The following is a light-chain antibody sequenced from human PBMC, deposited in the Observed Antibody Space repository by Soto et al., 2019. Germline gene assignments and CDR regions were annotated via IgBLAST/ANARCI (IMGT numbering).Light chain of an antibody. V-gene: IGKV1-13*02. Sequence: AIQLTQSPSSLSASVGDSVIMTCRASQGISSALAWYQQKPGKAPRLLIYDASSLESGVPSRFSGSGSGIDFTLTISSLQPEDFATYYCQQFNSYPLTFGQGTRLEIK. J-gene: IGKJ5*01. CDR1: QGISSA. CDR3: QQFNSYPLT. CDR2: DAS.